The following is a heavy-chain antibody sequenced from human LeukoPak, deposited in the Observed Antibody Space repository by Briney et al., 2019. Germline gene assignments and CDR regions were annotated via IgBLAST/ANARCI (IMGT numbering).Heavy chain of an antibody. J-gene: IGHJ6*03. V-gene: IGHV3-48*03. Sequence: GGYLRLSCAASGFTFSSSEMNWVRQAPGKGLEWVSYISTNGRTIYYADFVKGRFTMSRDNAKNSLYLQMNSLRAEDTAVYYCARDLRGYSMDVWGKGTTVTISS. D-gene: IGHD4-23*01. CDR3: ARDLRGYSMDV. CDR1: GFTFSSSE. CDR2: ISTNGRTI.